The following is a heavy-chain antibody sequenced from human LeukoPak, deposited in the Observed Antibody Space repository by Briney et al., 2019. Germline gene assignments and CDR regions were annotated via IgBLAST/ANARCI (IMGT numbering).Heavy chain of an antibody. CDR3: ARAGEMRYMDV. CDR1: GFTFSDYY. Sequence: GGSLTLSCEASGFTFSDYYMIWIRQAPGKGLEGVSHIKGSGPTTYYADSVRGRFTISRDNAKNSLFLQMNSLRVDDTAIYYCARAGEMRYMDVWGKGTAVAVSS. V-gene: IGHV3-11*04. D-gene: IGHD5-24*01. CDR2: IKGSGPTT. J-gene: IGHJ6*03.